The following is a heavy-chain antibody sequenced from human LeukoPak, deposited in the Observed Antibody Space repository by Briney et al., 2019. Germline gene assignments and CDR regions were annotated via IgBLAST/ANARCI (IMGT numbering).Heavy chain of an antibody. V-gene: IGHV3-13*01. CDR3: ARDASGGLLDY. J-gene: IGHJ4*02. CDR1: GFTFSSYD. CDR2: IGTAGDT. Sequence: GSLRLSCAASGFTFSSYDMHWVHQATGKGLEWVSAIGTAGDTYYPGSVKGRFTISREDAKNSLYLQMNSLRAGDTAVYYCARDASGGLLDYWGQGTLVAVSS. D-gene: IGHD5-12*01.